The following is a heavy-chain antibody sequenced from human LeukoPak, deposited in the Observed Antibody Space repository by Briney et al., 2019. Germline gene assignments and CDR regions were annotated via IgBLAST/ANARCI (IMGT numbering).Heavy chain of an antibody. CDR1: GVSVNNFYY. Sequence: SETLSLTCTVSGVSVNNFYYWGWIRQAPGKGLEGIGSVYYNGRTYDNPSLKTRVTLSVDPSKNQFSLELDSVTAADTAVYFCARQGSSGWSHFDYWGQGTLVTVSS. V-gene: IGHV4-39*01. CDR2: VYYNGRT. CDR3: ARQGSSGWSHFDY. D-gene: IGHD6-19*01. J-gene: IGHJ4*02.